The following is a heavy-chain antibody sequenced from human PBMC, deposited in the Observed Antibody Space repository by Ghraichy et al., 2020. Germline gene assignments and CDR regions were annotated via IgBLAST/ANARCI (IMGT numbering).Heavy chain of an antibody. CDR2: ISGGGGTT. D-gene: IGHD3-10*01. Sequence: LSLTCAASGFTFSDYALSWVRQAPGKGLQWVSAISGGGGTTYYADSVKGRFTISRDNSKNTLYLQMNSLRAEDTAVYYCARDRITMVRGVILYYYGMDVWGQGTTVTVSS. CDR1: GFTFSDYA. CDR3: ARDRITMVRGVILYYYGMDV. V-gene: IGHV3-23*01. J-gene: IGHJ6*02.